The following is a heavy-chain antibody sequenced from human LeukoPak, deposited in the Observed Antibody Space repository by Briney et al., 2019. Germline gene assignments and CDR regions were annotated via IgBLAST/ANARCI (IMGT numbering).Heavy chain of an antibody. D-gene: IGHD4-23*01. J-gene: IGHJ5*02. CDR3: ARVSVVYGGRGWFDP. V-gene: IGHV4-61*02. Sequence: SQTLSLTCTVSGGSISSGSYYWSWIRQPAGKGLEWIGRIYTSGSTNYNPSLESRVTISVDTSKNQFPLKLSSVTAADTAVYYCARVSVVYGGRGWFDPWGQGTLVTVSS. CDR1: GGSISSGSYY. CDR2: IYTSGST.